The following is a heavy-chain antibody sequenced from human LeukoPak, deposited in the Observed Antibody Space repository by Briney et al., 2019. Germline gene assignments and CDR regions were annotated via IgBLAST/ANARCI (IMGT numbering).Heavy chain of an antibody. CDR3: TTFLDTYYYGSGSYYNLIDY. D-gene: IGHD3-10*01. Sequence: PGGSLRLSCAASGFTFSNAWMNWVRQAPGKGLEWVGRIKSKTDGATGDYAAPVQGRFTISRDDSKNTLYLQMNSLKTEDTAVYYCTTFLDTYYYGSGSYYNLIDYWGQGTLVTVSS. V-gene: IGHV3-15*07. CDR1: GFTFSNAW. CDR2: IKSKTDGATG. J-gene: IGHJ4*02.